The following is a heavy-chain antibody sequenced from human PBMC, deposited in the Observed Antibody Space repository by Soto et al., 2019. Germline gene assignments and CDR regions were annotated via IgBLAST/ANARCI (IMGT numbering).Heavy chain of an antibody. J-gene: IGHJ4*02. CDR1: GASITTKS. D-gene: IGHD6-13*01. Sequence: QVKLQESGPGLVKPSETLSLTCTVSGASITTKSWNWVRQSPGKGLEWIGYLYYSGTTNYNPSLKSRVTISIDTSKNQISLNLTSATAADTAIYYCARGLSWSPYFDLWGQGTRVTVSS. CDR2: LYYSGTT. V-gene: IGHV4-59*01. CDR3: ARGLSWSPYFDL.